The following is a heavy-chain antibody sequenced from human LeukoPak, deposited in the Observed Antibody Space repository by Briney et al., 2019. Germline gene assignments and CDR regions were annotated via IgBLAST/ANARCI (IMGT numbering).Heavy chain of an antibody. CDR1: GGSISSGGYS. CDR2: IYYSGST. D-gene: IGHD4-17*01. CDR3: ARGYGDYIAFDY. J-gene: IGHJ4*02. Sequence: SETLSLTCTVSGGSISSGGYSWGWVRQPPGKGLEWIGYIYYSGSTYYNPSLKSRVTISVDTSKNQFPLKLSSVTAADTAVYYCARGYGDYIAFDYWGQGTLVTVSS. V-gene: IGHV4-30-4*08.